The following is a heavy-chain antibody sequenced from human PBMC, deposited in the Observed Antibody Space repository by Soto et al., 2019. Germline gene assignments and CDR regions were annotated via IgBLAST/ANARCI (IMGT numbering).Heavy chain of an antibody. Sequence: PGGSLRLSCAASGFTCSTYSMNWVRQAPGKGLEWVSYISSTGNTIYYPDSVKGRFTISRDTAKKSLYLQMNSLRAADTAVYYCARSGYFEYWGQGTLVTVSS. J-gene: IGHJ4*02. CDR2: ISSTGNTI. CDR3: ARSGYFEY. CDR1: GFTCSTYS. D-gene: IGHD2-8*02. V-gene: IGHV3-48*01.